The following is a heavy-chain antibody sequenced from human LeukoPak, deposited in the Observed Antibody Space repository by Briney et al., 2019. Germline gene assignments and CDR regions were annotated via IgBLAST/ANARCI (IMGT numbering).Heavy chain of an antibody. J-gene: IGHJ5*02. CDR3: ASSGTISNWFDP. CDR1: GGSFSGYY. Sequence: SETLSLTCAVYGGSFSGYYWSWIRQPPGKGLEWIGEINHSGSTNYNPSLKSRVTISVDTSKNQFSLKLSSVTAADTAVYYCASSGTISNWFDPWGQGTLVTVSS. CDR2: INHSGST. V-gene: IGHV4-34*01. D-gene: IGHD3-9*01.